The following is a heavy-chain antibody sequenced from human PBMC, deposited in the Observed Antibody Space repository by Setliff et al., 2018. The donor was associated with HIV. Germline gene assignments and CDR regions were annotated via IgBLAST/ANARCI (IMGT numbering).Heavy chain of an antibody. CDR1: GYTFTDYY. CDR3: ARRVPPIPSGDLDY. D-gene: IGHD4-17*01. J-gene: IGHJ4*02. V-gene: IGHV1-2*02. Sequence: ASVKVSCKASGYTFTDYYTHWVRQAPGQGLEWMGWINPNSSDTNYAQKFQGRVTMTRDTSISTAYMDLSRLRSDDTAVYYCARRVPPIPSGDLDYWGQGTLVTVSS. CDR2: INPNSSDT.